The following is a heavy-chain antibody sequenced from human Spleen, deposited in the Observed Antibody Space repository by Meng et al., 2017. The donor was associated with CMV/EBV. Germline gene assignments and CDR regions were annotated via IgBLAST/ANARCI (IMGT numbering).Heavy chain of an antibody. CDR1: GYTFTSYG. CDR3: ARPGIAARRTHPNYYYYGMDV. V-gene: IGHV1-69*05. CDR2: IIPIFGTA. J-gene: IGHJ6*02. D-gene: IGHD6-6*01. Sequence: SVKVSCKASGYTFTSYGISWVRQAPGQGLEWMGGIIPIFGTANYAQKFQGRVTITTDESTSTAYMELSSLRSEDTAVYYCARPGIAARRTHPNYYYYGMDVWGQGTTVTVSS.